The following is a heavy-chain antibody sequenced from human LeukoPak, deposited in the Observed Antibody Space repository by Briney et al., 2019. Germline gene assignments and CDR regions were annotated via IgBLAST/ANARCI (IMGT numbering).Heavy chain of an antibody. CDR2: MNPNSGNT. J-gene: IGHJ1*01. D-gene: IGHD2-21*01. CDR1: GYPFSNYD. V-gene: IGHV1-8*01. CDR3: ARVPPPYCGGDSCYSLLYFPH. Sequence: GASVKVSCKSSGYPFSNYDINWVRQATGQGLEWMGWMNPNSGNTGCAQKFQGRVTMTRDTSISTAYMELSTLRSEDTAVYYCARVPPPYCGGDSCYSLLYFPHWGQGTLVTVSS.